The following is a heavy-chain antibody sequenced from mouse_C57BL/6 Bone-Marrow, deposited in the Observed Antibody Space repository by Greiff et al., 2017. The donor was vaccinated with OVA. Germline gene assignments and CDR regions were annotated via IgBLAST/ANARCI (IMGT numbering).Heavy chain of an antibody. CDR1: GFTFSNYW. J-gene: IGHJ4*01. CDR2: IRLKSDNYAT. V-gene: IGHV6-3*01. Sequence: EVKLMESGGGLVQPGGSMKLSCVASGFTFSNYWMNWVRQSPEKGLEWVAQIRLKSDNYATHYAESVKGRFTISRDDSKSSVYLQMNNLRAEDTGIYYCTAIYYGYDVRAMDCWGQGTSVTVSS. CDR3: TAIYYGYDVRAMDC. D-gene: IGHD2-2*01.